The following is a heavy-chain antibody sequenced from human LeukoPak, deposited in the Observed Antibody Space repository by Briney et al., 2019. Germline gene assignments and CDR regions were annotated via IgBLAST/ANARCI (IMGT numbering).Heavy chain of an antibody. D-gene: IGHD5-12*01. CDR1: GGSISSGGYY. CDR2: IYYSGST. V-gene: IGHV4-31*03. Sequence: SETLSLTCTVSGGSISSGGYYWSWIRQHPGKGLEWIGYIYYSGSTYYNPSLKSRVTISVDTSKNQFSLKLSSVTAADTAVYYCARDTSRGGYDFGGDFDHWGQGTLVTVSS. CDR3: ARDTSRGGYDFGGDFDH. J-gene: IGHJ4*02.